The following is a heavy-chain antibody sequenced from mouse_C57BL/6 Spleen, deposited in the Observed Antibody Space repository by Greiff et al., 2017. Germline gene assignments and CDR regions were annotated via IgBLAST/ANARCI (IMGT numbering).Heavy chain of an antibody. CDR1: GFTFSSYA. CDR3: TRGGYSNYVRYFDY. D-gene: IGHD2-5*01. CDR2: ISSGGDYI. V-gene: IGHV5-9-1*02. J-gene: IGHJ2*01. Sequence: EVKLMESGEGLVKPGGSLKLSCAASGFTFSSYAMSWVRQTPEKRLEWVAYISSGGDYIYYADTVKGRFTISRDNARNTLYLQMSSLQSEDTAMYYCTRGGYSNYVRYFDYWGQGTTLTVSS.